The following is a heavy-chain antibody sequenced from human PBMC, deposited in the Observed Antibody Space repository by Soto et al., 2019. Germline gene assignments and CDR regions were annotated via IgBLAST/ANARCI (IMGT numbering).Heavy chain of an antibody. J-gene: IGHJ6*02. CDR2: ISYDGSNK. Sequence: PGGSLRLSCAASGFTFSSYAMHWVRQGPGKGLEWVAVISYDGSNKYYADSVKGRFTISRDNSKNTLYLQMNSLRAEDTAVYYCASPEAYSSSSPFYYYGMDVWGQGTTVTVSS. CDR1: GFTFSSYA. CDR3: ASPEAYSSSSPFYYYGMDV. V-gene: IGHV3-30-3*01. D-gene: IGHD6-6*01.